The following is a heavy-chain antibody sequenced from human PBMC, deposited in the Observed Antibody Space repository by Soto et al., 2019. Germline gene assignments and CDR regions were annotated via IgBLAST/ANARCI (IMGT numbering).Heavy chain of an antibody. CDR1: GYTFTSYY. J-gene: IGHJ4*02. CDR3: ARDPTDYGDYGTFDY. CDR2: INPSGGST. Sequence: QVQLVQSGAEVKKPGASVKVSCKASGYTFTSYYMHWVRQAPGQGLEWMGIINPSGGSTSYAQKFHGRVTMTSDTSTSTVYMELSSLRSEDTAVYYCARDPTDYGDYGTFDYWGQGTLVTVSS. V-gene: IGHV1-46*01. D-gene: IGHD4-17*01.